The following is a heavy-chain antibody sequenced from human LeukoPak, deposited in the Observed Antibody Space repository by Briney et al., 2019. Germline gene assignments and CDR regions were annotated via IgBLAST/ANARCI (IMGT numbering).Heavy chain of an antibody. Sequence: SETLSLTCTVSGGSISSGSYYWSWIRQPAGKGLEWIGRIYTSGSTNYNPSLKSRVTISVDTSKSQFSLKLSSVTAADTAVYYCARGSRGVLAPWGQGTLVTVSS. J-gene: IGHJ5*02. V-gene: IGHV4-61*02. CDR3: ARGSRGVLAP. CDR1: GGSISSGSYY. CDR2: IYTSGST. D-gene: IGHD3-10*01.